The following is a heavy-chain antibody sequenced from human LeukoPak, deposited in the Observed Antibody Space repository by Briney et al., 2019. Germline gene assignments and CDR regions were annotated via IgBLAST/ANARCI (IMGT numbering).Heavy chain of an antibody. CDR3: GKDGMVGGFPYYYYGMDV. V-gene: IGHV3-30*18. D-gene: IGHD3-10*01. CDR1: GFTFSSYG. J-gene: IGHJ6*04. Sequence: GGSLRLSCAASGFTFSSYGMHWVRQAPGKGLEWVAVISYDGSNKYYADSVKGRFTISRDNSKNTLYLQMNSLRAEDTAVYYCGKDGMVGGFPYYYYGMDVGGKGTRVPVPS. CDR2: ISYDGSNK.